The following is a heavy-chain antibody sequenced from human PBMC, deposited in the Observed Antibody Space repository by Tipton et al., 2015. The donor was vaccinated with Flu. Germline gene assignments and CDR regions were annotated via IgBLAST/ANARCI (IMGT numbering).Heavy chain of an antibody. CDR2: TYTSGST. Sequence: TLSLTCTVSGGSISSGSYYWSWIRQPAGKGLEWFGRTYTSGSTNYNPSLKSRVTISVDTSKNQFSLKLSSVTAADTAVYYCASPLLGGGAGYDAFDIWGQETMVTVSS. CDR1: GGSISSGSYY. CDR3: ASPLLGGGAGYDAFDI. D-gene: IGHD3-16*01. V-gene: IGHV4-61*02. J-gene: IGHJ3*02.